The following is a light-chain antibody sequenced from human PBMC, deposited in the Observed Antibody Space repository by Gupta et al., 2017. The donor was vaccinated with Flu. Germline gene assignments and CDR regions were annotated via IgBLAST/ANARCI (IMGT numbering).Light chain of an antibody. CDR1: QSVSSY. V-gene: IGKV3-11*01. Sequence: SPATLSLSPGERATLSCRASQSVSSYLAWYQQKPGQAPRLLIYDASNRATGIPARFSGSGSGTDFTLTISSLEPEDFAVYYCQQRSNWFTFGGGTKVEI. CDR2: DAS. CDR3: QQRSNWFT. J-gene: IGKJ4*01.